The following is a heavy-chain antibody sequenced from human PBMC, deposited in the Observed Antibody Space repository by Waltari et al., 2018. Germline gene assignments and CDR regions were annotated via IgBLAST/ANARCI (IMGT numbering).Heavy chain of an antibody. CDR1: GVSISTYY. Sequence: QVQLQESGPGLVKSSETLSLTCPVSGVSISTYYWAWIRQPPGKGLEYIGYIYYIGNTHYNPSLKSRLTISWDPSKNEVSLNLRSVTAADTAVYYCAGYCASTSCYEYAFDLWGQGTAVNVSS. CDR2: IYYIGNT. V-gene: IGHV4-59*01. CDR3: AGYCASTSCYEYAFDL. J-gene: IGHJ3*01. D-gene: IGHD2-2*01.